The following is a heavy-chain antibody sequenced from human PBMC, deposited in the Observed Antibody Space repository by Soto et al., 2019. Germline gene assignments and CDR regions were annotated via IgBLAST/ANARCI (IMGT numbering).Heavy chain of an antibody. CDR3: ASRDPGTSVDY. CDR2: IYRTGST. J-gene: IGHJ4*02. CDR1: RGSLTSNNW. Sequence: LRRTPALTCSVSRGSLTSNNWWCWGRQPPGQGLEWIGEIYRTGSTNCNPSLKSRVTISLDKSENQFSLKVTSLTAADTAVYYCASRDPGTSVDYWGQGTLVTVSS. D-gene: IGHD1-7*01. V-gene: IGHV4-4*02.